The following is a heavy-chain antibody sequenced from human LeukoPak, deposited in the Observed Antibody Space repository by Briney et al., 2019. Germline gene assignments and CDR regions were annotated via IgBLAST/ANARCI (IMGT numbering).Heavy chain of an antibody. Sequence: SETLSLTCTVSGGSVSSGSYYWSWIRQPPGKGLEWIGYINYSGSTNYNPSLKSRVTISVDTSKNQFSLNLSSVTAADTAVYYCARDRLGAAADYFDYWGQGTLVTVSS. V-gene: IGHV4-61*01. D-gene: IGHD6-13*01. J-gene: IGHJ4*02. CDR2: INYSGST. CDR1: GGSVSSGSYY. CDR3: ARDRLGAAADYFDY.